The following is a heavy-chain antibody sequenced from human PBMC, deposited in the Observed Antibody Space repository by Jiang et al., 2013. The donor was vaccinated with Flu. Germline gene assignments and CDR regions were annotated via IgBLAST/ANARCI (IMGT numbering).Heavy chain of an antibody. CDR2: IYYSGST. J-gene: IGHJ4*02. CDR3: AGHYDYGDYDYFDY. Sequence: LLKPSETLSLNCTVSGGSISSSTYYWGWIRQPPGKGLEWIGNIYYSGSTYYNPSLKSRITISVDTSKNQFSLKLSSVTAADTAVYYCAGHYDYGDYDYFDYWGQGTLVTVS. D-gene: IGHD4-17*01. CDR1: GGSISSSTYY. V-gene: IGHV4-39*01.